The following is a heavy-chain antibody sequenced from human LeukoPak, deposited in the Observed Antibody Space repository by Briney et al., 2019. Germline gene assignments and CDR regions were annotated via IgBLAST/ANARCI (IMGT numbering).Heavy chain of an antibody. J-gene: IGHJ4*02. V-gene: IGHV3-23*01. CDR2: IFGSGASA. CDR1: GFAFGSYA. D-gene: IGHD2-15*01. Sequence: PGGSLRLSCTASGFAFGSYAMYWVRQAPGKGLEWVSGIFGSGASAHYADSVKGRFTISRDNSKNTVYLEMNSLGAEDSAVYYCAKTTVGYSSGRFPGWPADYWGQGTLVTVSS. CDR3: AKTTVGYSSGRFPGWPADY.